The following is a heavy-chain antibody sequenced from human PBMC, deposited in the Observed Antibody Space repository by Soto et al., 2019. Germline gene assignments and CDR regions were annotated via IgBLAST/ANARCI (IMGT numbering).Heavy chain of an antibody. CDR2: IIPILGIA. J-gene: IGHJ4*02. CDR3: ASSVDQLLIDY. V-gene: IGHV1-69*02. Sequence: SVKVSCKASGGTFSSYTISWVRQAPGQGLEWMGRIIPILGIANYAQKFQGRVTITADKSTSTAYMELSSLRSEDTAVYYCASSVDQLLIDYWGQGTLVTVSS. D-gene: IGHD2-2*01. CDR1: GGTFSSYT.